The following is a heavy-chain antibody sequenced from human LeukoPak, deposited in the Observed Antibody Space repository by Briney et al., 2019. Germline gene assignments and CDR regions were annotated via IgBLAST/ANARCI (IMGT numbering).Heavy chain of an antibody. J-gene: IGHJ4*02. CDR2: IYYSGST. V-gene: IGHV4-39*07. D-gene: IGHD2-21*02. CDR1: GGSISSSSYY. CDR3: AREGPTVVTATYFDY. Sequence: SETLSLTCTVSGGSISSSSYYWGWIRQPPGKGLEWIGRIYYSGSTYYNPSLKSRVTISVDTSKNQFSLKLSSVTAADTAVYYCAREGPTVVTATYFDYWGQGTLVTVSS.